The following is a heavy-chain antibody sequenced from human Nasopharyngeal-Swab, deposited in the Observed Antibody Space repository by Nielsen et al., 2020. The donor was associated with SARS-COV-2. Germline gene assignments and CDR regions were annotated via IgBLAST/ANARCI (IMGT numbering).Heavy chain of an antibody. CDR1: GFTFSSYA. V-gene: IGHV3-23*01. J-gene: IGHJ4*02. Sequence: GGSLRLSCAASGFTFSSYAMSWVRQAPGKGLEWVSAISGSGGSTYYADSVKGRFTISRDNSKNTLYLQMNSLRAEDTAVYYCAKSYDYVWGSYHPNYFDYWGQGTLVTVSS. CDR3: AKSYDYVWGSYHPNYFDY. D-gene: IGHD3-16*02. CDR2: ISGSGGST.